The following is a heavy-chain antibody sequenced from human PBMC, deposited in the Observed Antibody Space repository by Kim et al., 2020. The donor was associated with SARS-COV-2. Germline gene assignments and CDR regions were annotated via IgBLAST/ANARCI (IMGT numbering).Heavy chain of an antibody. CDR3: ARATGGYDFWSGWGMDV. CDR2: IKQDGSEK. V-gene: IGHV3-7*04. J-gene: IGHJ6*02. CDR1: GFTFSSYW. Sequence: GGSLRLSCAASGFTFSSYWMSWVRQAPGKGLEWVANIKQDGSEKYYVDSVKGRFTISRDNAKNSLYLQMNSLRAEDTAVYYCARATGGYDFWSGWGMDVWGQGTTVTVSS. D-gene: IGHD3-3*01.